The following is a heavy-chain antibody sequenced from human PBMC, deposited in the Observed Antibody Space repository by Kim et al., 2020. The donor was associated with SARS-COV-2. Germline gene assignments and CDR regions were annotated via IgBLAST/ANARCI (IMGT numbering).Heavy chain of an antibody. CDR1: GYTFTSYG. D-gene: IGHD3-10*01. CDR2: ISAYNGNT. J-gene: IGHJ6*02. V-gene: IGHV1-18*01. CDR3: ARLGDDAYGSGAPMDV. Sequence: ASVKVSCKASGYTFTSYGISWVRQAPGQGLEWMGWISAYNGNTNYALKLQGRVTMTTDTSTSTAYMELRSLRSDDTAVYYCARLGDDAYGSGAPMDVWGQGTTVTVSS.